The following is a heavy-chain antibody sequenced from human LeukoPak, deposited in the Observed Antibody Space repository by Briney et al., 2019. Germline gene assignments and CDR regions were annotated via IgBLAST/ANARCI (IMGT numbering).Heavy chain of an antibody. CDR1: GYTFTSYG. V-gene: IGHV1-18*01. CDR2: ISAYNGNT. J-gene: IGHJ6*02. CDR3: ARVLYAYGYYYGMDV. D-gene: IGHD5/OR15-5a*01. Sequence: ASVKVSCKASGYTFTSYGISWVRQAPGQGLEWMGWISAYNGNTNYAQKLQGRVTITTDTSTSTAYMELRSLRSDDTAVYYCARVLYAYGYYYGMDVWGQGTTVTVSS.